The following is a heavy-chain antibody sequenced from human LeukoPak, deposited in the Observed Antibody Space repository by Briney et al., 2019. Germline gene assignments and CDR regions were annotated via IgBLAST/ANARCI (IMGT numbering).Heavy chain of an antibody. D-gene: IGHD3-10*02. Sequence: ASVEVSCKASGYTFTSYYMHWVRQAPGQGLEWMGIINPSGGSTSYAQKFQGRVTMTRDTSTSTVYMELSGLRSEDTAVYYCARPGAPALFGEFSGLTNWFDPWGQGTLVTVSS. J-gene: IGHJ5*02. CDR2: INPSGGST. V-gene: IGHV1-46*01. CDR3: ARPGAPALFGEFSGLTNWFDP. CDR1: GYTFTSYY.